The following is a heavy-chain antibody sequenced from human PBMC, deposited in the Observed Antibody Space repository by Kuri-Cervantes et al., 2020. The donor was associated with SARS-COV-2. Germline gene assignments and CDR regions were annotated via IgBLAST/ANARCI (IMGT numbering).Heavy chain of an antibody. CDR2: IYYSGST. D-gene: IGHD3-3*01. V-gene: IGHV4-59*01. Sequence: SETLSLTCTVSGGSISSYYWSWIRQPPGKGLEWIGYIYYSGSTNYNPSLKSRVTISVDTSKNQFSLKLSSVTAADTAVYYCARVSAETIFGVVTTAAWFDPWDQGTLVTVSS. J-gene: IGHJ5*02. CDR1: GGSISSYY. CDR3: ARVSAETIFGVVTTAAWFDP.